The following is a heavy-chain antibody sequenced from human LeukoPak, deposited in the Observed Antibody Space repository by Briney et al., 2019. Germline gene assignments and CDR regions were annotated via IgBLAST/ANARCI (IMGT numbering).Heavy chain of an antibody. CDR3: AKVGYSYAIDY. CDR1: GFTFSSYG. Sequence: GGSLRLSCAASGFTFSSYGMHWVRQAPGKGLEWVAVTSYDGSNKYYADSVKGRFTISRDNSKNTLYLQMNSLRAEDTAVYYCAKVGYSYAIDYWGQGTLVTVSS. V-gene: IGHV3-30*18. J-gene: IGHJ4*02. CDR2: TSYDGSNK. D-gene: IGHD5-18*01.